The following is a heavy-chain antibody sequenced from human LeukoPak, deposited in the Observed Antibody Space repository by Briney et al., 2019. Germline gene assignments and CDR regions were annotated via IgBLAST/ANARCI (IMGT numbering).Heavy chain of an antibody. Sequence: GGSLRLSCAASGFTFSSYWMHWVRQAPGKGLVWVSRINSDGSSTNYADCVKGRFTISRDNAKNTLYLQMNSLRAEDTAVYYCARDRWELHNWFDPWGQGTLVTVSS. CDR1: GFTFSSYW. D-gene: IGHD1-26*01. CDR2: INSDGSST. CDR3: ARDRWELHNWFDP. V-gene: IGHV3-74*01. J-gene: IGHJ5*02.